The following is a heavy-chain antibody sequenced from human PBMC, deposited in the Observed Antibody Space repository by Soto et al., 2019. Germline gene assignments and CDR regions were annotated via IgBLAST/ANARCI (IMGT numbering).Heavy chain of an antibody. CDR2: FDPEDGET. D-gene: IGHD6-19*01. CDR3: ATCSGWWSDYXYYGMDV. V-gene: IGHV1-24*01. J-gene: IGHJ6*02. CDR1: GYTLTELS. Sequence: ASVKVSCKVSGYTLTELSMHWVRQAPGKGLEWMGGFDPEDGETIYAQKFQGRVTMTEDTSTDTAYMELSSLRSEDTAVYYCATCSGWWSDYXYYGMDVWGQGTTVTVSS.